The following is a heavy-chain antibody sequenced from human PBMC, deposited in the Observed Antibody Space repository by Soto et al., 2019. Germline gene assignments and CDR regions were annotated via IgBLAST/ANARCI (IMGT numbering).Heavy chain of an antibody. J-gene: IGHJ4*02. V-gene: IGHV1-58*01. Sequence: SVKVSCKASGFTFTSSAVQCVRQARGQRLEWIGWIVVGSGNTNYAQKFQERVTITRDMSTSTAYMELSSLRSEDTAVYYCAAGYYDSSGYYGFDYWGQGTLVTVSS. CDR3: AAGYYDSSGYYGFDY. D-gene: IGHD3-22*01. CDR1: GFTFTSSA. CDR2: IVVGSGNT.